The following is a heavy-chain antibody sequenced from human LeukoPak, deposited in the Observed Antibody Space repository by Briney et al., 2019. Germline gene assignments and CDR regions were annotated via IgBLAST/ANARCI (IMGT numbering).Heavy chain of an antibody. CDR3: ATSTWGYCSGGSCQAE. CDR1: GFTFSSYA. V-gene: IGHV3-23*01. D-gene: IGHD2-15*01. J-gene: IGHJ4*02. Sequence: GGSLRLSCAASGFTFSSYAMSWVRQAPGKGLEWVSAISGSGGSAYYADSVKGRFTISRDNSKNTLYLQMNSLRAEDTAVYYCATSTWGYCSGGSCQAEWGQGTLVTVSS. CDR2: ISGSGGSA.